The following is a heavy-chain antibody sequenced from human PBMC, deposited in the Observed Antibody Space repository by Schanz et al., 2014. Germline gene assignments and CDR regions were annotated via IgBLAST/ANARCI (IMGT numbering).Heavy chain of an antibody. V-gene: IGHV3-23*01. J-gene: IGHJ6*03. CDR2: ISGSGGST. CDR1: GFTFSSYA. D-gene: IGHD2-2*01. Sequence: EVQLLESGGGLVQPGGSLRLSCAASGFTFSSYAMSWVRQAPGKGLEWVSAISGSGGSTYYADSVKGRFTISRDNSKNAKNPQKHSLSAEDTDVYSWASVKNGTITRCNRTGSGDTDYIDLWGKGTTVTVSS. CDR3: ASVKNGTITRCNRTGSGDTDYIDL.